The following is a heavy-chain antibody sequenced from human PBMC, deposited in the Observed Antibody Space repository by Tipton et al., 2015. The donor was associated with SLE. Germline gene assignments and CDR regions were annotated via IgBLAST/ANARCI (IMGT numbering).Heavy chain of an antibody. CDR2: IYHSGST. Sequence: TLSLTCTVSGGFIRSGGYSWTWIRQPPRKGLEWIGYIYHSGSTYYNPSLKTRVTISLDTSKHHFSLNLRSMTAADTAVYYCARDVGYYGSGSQGYFDYWGQGTLVTVSS. D-gene: IGHD3-10*01. J-gene: IGHJ4*02. V-gene: IGHV4-30-2*05. CDR1: GGFIRSGGYS. CDR3: ARDVGYYGSGSQGYFDY.